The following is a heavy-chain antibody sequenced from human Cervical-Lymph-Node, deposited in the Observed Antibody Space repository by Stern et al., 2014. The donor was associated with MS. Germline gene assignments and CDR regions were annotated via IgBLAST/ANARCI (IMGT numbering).Heavy chain of an antibody. CDR2: IYWDDDK. CDR1: GFSLSTSGVG. D-gene: IGHD1-1*01. Sequence: VTLKESGPTLVKPTQTLTLTCTFSGFSLSTSGVGVGWIRQPTGKALEWLALIYWDDDKHASPFMESRLTITKDTSKNLVFLTMTNMDPVDTATYYCAHLTTATALDYWGQGTLVTVSS. V-gene: IGHV2-5*02. J-gene: IGHJ4*02. CDR3: AHLTTATALDY.